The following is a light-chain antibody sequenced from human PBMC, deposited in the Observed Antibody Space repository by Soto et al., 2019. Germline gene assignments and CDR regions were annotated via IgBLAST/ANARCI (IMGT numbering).Light chain of an antibody. J-gene: IGKJ3*01. Sequence: EIVLTQSPGTLPLSPGKRATLSCRASQSVNNNYLAWYQQKPGQSPRLLIYAASNRARGIPDRFGGSGSGTDFTLTVSRLEPEDFAVYYCQQYGSSPGFTFGPGTKVDIK. V-gene: IGKV3-20*01. CDR2: AAS. CDR1: QSVNNNY. CDR3: QQYGSSPGFT.